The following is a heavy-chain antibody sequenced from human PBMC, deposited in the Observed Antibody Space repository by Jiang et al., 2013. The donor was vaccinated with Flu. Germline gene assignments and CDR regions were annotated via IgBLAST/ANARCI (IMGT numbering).Heavy chain of an antibody. Sequence: GSGLVKPSGTLSLTCVVSGGSLSSSTWWSWVRQPPGKGLEWIGEIFHSGTTNYNPSLKSRVTISVDKSKNQFSLQLSSVTAADTAVYYCARKLGDRYGMDVWGKGTTGHRLL. CDR2: IFHSGTT. CDR3: ARKLGDRYGMDV. J-gene: IGHJ6*04. D-gene: IGHD7-27*01. CDR1: GGSLSSSTW. V-gene: IGHV4-4*02.